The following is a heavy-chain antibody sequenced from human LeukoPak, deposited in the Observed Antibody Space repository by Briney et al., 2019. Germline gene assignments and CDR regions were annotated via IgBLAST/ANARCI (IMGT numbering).Heavy chain of an antibody. D-gene: IGHD2-15*01. Sequence: PSETLSLTCTVSGGSISSGDYYWSWIRQPPGKGLEWIGYIYYSGSTYCNPSLKSRVTISVDTSKNQFSLKLSSVTAADTAVYYCAREKTVAAYFDYWGQGTLVTVSS. CDR3: AREKTVAAYFDY. CDR2: IYYSGST. CDR1: GGSISSGDYY. V-gene: IGHV4-30-4*01. J-gene: IGHJ4*02.